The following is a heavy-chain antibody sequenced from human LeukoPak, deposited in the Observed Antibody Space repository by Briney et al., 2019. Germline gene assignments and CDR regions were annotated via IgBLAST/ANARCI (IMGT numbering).Heavy chain of an antibody. Sequence: TSETLSLTCAVYGGSFSGYYWSWIRQPPGKGLEWIGEINHSGSTNYNPSLKSRVTISVDTSKNQLSLKLSSVTAADTAVYYCARDSILWFGELPNYYYYYYMDVWGKGTTVTISS. CDR1: GGSFSGYY. J-gene: IGHJ6*03. CDR3: ARDSILWFGELPNYYYYYYMDV. V-gene: IGHV4-34*01. D-gene: IGHD3-10*01. CDR2: INHSGST.